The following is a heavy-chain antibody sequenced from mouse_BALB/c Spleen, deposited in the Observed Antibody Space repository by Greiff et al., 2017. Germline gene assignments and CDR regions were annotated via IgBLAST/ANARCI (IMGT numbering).Heavy chain of an antibody. V-gene: IGHV3-2*02. D-gene: IGHD3-2*02. Sequence: EVQLQQSGPGLVKPSQSLSLTCTVTGYSITSDYAWNWIRQFPGNKLEWMGYISYSGSTSYNPSLKSRISITRDTSKNQFFLQLNSVTTEDTATYYCARSGWNYAMDYWGQGTSVTVSS. J-gene: IGHJ4*01. CDR1: GYSITSDYA. CDR3: ARSGWNYAMDY. CDR2: ISYSGST.